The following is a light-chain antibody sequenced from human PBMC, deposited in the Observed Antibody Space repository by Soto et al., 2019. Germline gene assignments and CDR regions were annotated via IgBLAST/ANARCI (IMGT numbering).Light chain of an antibody. CDR2: DVS. V-gene: IGLV2-14*03. Sequence: QSVLTQPASVSGSPGQSITISCTGTSSDVGGYNYVSWYQQHPGKAPKLMIYDVSNRPSGVSNRFSGSKSANTASLTISGLQAEDEADYYCSSYTSITTHVVFGGGTKLTVL. J-gene: IGLJ2*01. CDR1: SSDVGGYNY. CDR3: SSYTSITTHVV.